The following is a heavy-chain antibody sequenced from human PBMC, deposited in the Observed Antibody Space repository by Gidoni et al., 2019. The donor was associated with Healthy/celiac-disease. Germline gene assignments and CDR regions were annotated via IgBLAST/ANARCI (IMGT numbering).Heavy chain of an antibody. CDR2: ISSSSSYI. CDR1: GFTFRSYS. J-gene: IGHJ4*02. V-gene: IGHV3-21*01. CDR3: ARDPHYYDSTPGDY. D-gene: IGHD3-22*01. Sequence: EVQLVESGGGLVKPGGSLRLYCASSGFTFRSYSMNRVRQAPGKGLEWVSSISSSSSYIYYADSVKGRFTISRDNAKNSLYLQMNSLRAEDTAVYYCARDPHYYDSTPGDYWGQGTLVTVSS.